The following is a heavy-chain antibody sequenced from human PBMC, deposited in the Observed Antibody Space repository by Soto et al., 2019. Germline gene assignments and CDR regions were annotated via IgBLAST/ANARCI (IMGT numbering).Heavy chain of an antibody. CDR2: ISSNGASL. CDR1: GFTFDDYA. J-gene: IGHJ6*03. V-gene: IGHV3-9*01. CDR3: TKAKGKDYYYYHMDV. Sequence: EVQLVESGGGLVQPGRSLTLSCAASGFTFDDYAMHWVRQAPGKGLEWVSGISSNGASLGYVDSVKGRFTISRDNAKNSLYLQVNSLRAEDTAVYYCTKAKGKDYYYYHMDVWGKGTTVTVSS.